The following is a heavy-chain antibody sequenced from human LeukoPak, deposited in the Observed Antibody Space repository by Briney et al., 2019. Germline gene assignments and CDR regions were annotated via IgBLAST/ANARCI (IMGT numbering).Heavy chain of an antibody. D-gene: IGHD2-21*01. J-gene: IGHJ4*02. CDR2: IRSSTGTI. V-gene: IGHV3-48*02. CDR3: ARDRDVAFDY. CDR1: GFTFSSYS. Sequence: GGSLRLSCVVSGFTFSSYSMNWVRQAPGKGLEWVSYIRSSTGTIYYADSVRDRFTVSSDNAKSSLYLQLNSLRDEDTAVYYCARDRDVAFDYWGQGTLVTVSS.